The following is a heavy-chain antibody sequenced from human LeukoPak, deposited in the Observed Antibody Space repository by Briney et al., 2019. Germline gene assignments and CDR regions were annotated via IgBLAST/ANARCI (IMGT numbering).Heavy chain of an antibody. Sequence: GGSLRLSCAASGFTFSSYWMSWVRQAPGKGLEWVSAISGSGGSTYYADSVKGRFTISRDNSKNTLYLQMNSLRAEDTAVYYCAKHIVVVPAAKVTYAFDIWGQGTMVTVSS. CDR1: GFTFSSYW. V-gene: IGHV3-23*01. CDR3: AKHIVVVPAAKVTYAFDI. CDR2: ISGSGGST. J-gene: IGHJ3*02. D-gene: IGHD2-2*01.